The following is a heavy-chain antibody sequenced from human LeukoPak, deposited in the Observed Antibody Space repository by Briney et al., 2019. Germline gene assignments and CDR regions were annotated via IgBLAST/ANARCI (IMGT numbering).Heavy chain of an antibody. J-gene: IGHJ4*02. V-gene: IGHV1-46*01. CDR1: GYTFTSYY. D-gene: IGHD4-17*01. CDR3: ARDGKPDYGDYGTFDY. CDR2: INPSGGST. Sequence: ASVKVSCKASGYTFTSYYMHWVRQAPGQGLEWMGIINPSGGSTSYAQKFQGRVTMTRDTSTSTVYMELSSLRSEDTAAYYCARDGKPDYGDYGTFDYWGQGTLVTVSS.